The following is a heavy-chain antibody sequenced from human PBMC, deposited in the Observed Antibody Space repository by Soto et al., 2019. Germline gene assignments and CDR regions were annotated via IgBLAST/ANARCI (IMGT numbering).Heavy chain of an antibody. CDR2: ISSSSSYI. Sequence: EVPLVESGGGLVKPGGSLRLSCAASGFSFSSYSMNWVRQAPGKGLEWVSSISSSSSYIYYADSVKGRFTISRDNAKNSLYLQMNSLRAEDTAVYYCARRFGGRVDVWGQGTTVTVSS. D-gene: IGHD3-16*01. J-gene: IGHJ6*02. CDR3: ARRFGGRVDV. V-gene: IGHV3-21*01. CDR1: GFSFSSYS.